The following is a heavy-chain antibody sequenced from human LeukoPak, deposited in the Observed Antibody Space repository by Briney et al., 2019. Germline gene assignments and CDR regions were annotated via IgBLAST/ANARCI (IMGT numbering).Heavy chain of an antibody. V-gene: IGHV1-69*06. D-gene: IGHD6-6*01. CDR1: GGTFSSYA. J-gene: IGHJ4*02. CDR3: ARATYSSSSCFDY. Sequence: EASVMVSCKASGGTFSSYAMSRVRQAPGQGLEWMGGIIPIFGTANYAQKFQGRVTITADKSTSTAYMELSSLRSEDTAVYYCARATYSSSSCFDYWGQGTLVTVSS. CDR2: IIPIFGTA.